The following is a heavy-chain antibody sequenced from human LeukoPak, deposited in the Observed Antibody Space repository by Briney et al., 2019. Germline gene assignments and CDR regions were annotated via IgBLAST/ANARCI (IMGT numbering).Heavy chain of an antibody. V-gene: IGHV4-34*01. CDR2: ITYGGTT. J-gene: IGHJ5*02. D-gene: IGHD2-2*01. CDR1: DGSFGGYQ. CDR3: VRGRYCSSATCYDWFDP. Sequence: SETLSLTCGVYDGSFGGYQWNWIRQPPGKRLEWIGEITYGGTTNYNPSLRSRVTMSVDTSKKQFSLKLTSVTAADTAVYYCVRGRYCSSATCYDWFDPWGPGTHVSVSS.